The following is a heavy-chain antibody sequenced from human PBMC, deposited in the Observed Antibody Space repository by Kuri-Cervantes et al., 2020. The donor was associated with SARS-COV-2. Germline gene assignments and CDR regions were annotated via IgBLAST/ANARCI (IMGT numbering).Heavy chain of an antibody. CDR3: ARDPYYHDSTVFDV. D-gene: IGHD3-22*01. CDR1: GFTFSSYG. CDR2: IWYDGSNK. V-gene: IGHV3-33*08. Sequence: GEYLKIHCAASGFTFSSYGMHWVRQAPGKGLEWVAVIWYDGSNKYYADSVKGRFTISRDNSKNTLYLQMNSLRAEDTAVYYCARDPYYHDSTVFDVWGQGTTVTVSS. J-gene: IGHJ6*02.